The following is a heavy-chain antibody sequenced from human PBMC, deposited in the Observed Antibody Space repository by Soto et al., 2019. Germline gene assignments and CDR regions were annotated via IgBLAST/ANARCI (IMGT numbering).Heavy chain of an antibody. Sequence: GGSLRLSCAASGFTFSSYAMHWVRQAPGKGLEWVAVISYDGSNKYYADSVKGRFTISRDNSKNTLYLQMNSLRAEDTAVYYCARDGVTTGSLDYWGQGTLVTVSS. CDR1: GFTFSSYA. V-gene: IGHV3-30-3*01. CDR2: ISYDGSNK. D-gene: IGHD4-4*01. CDR3: ARDGVTTGSLDY. J-gene: IGHJ4*02.